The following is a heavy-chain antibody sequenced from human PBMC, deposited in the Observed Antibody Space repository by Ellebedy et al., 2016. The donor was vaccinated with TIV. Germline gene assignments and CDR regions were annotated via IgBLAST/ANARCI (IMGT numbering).Heavy chain of an antibody. Sequence: GGSLRLSCAASGFSFRSYWMSWVRQAPGKGLEWVASIRQDGNARDYVDSVKGRFTISRDNGKNSLDLQMNSLRAEDSALYYCAREGAYGDYSQVSFPFDPWGRGTLVIVSS. CDR3: AREGAYGDYSQVSFPFDP. CDR1: GFSFRSYW. CDR2: IRQDGNAR. D-gene: IGHD4-17*01. J-gene: IGHJ5*02. V-gene: IGHV3-7*01.